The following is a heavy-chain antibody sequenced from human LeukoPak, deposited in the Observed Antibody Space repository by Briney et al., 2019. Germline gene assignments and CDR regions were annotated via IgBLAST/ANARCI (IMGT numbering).Heavy chain of an antibody. CDR1: GFTFSSYW. V-gene: IGHV3-33*06. J-gene: IGHJ4*02. D-gene: IGHD3-16*01. CDR2: IWYDGSDK. CDR3: AKSTDGGGNFDY. Sequence: GGSLRLSCAASGFTFSSYWMSWVRQAPGKGLEWVAVIWYDGSDKYYADSVKGRFTISRDNSKNTLYLQMNSLRAEDTAVYYCAKSTDGGGNFDYWGQGTLVTVSS.